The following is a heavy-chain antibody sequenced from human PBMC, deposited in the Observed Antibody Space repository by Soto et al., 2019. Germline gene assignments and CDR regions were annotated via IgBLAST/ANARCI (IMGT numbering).Heavy chain of an antibody. CDR2: IIPIFGTA. D-gene: IGHD1-26*01. CDR3: ARGAGMGANNWFDP. J-gene: IGHJ5*02. Sequence: AASVTVSCTASGGTFSSCAISWVRQAPGQGLEWMGGIIPIFGTANYAQKFQGRVTITADKSTSTAYMELSSVTAADTAVYYCARGAGMGANNWFDPWGQGTLVTVSS. CDR1: GGTFSSCA. V-gene: IGHV1-69*06.